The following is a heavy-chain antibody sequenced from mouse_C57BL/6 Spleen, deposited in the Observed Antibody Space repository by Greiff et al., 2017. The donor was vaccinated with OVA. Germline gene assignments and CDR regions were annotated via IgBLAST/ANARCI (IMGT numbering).Heavy chain of an antibody. CDR2: IDPSDSET. CDR3: SRLFITTVDRYFDV. V-gene: IGHV1-52*01. D-gene: IGHD1-1*01. CDR1: GYTFTSYW. Sequence: QVQLTQPGAELVRPGSSVKLSCKASGYTFTSYWLHWVKQRPIQGLAWIGTIDPSDSETPYNQQFKDKATLTVDKSSSTAYMQLSSLTSEDSAVYYCSRLFITTVDRYFDVWGTGTTVTVSS. J-gene: IGHJ1*03.